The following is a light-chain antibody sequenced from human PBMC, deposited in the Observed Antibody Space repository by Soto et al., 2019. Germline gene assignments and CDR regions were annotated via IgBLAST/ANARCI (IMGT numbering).Light chain of an antibody. J-gene: IGKJ4*01. Sequence: DIQITQSPSTLSASVGDRVTITCRASESISSWLAWYQQKPGKAPKLLIYKASILESGVPSRFSGSGSGTEFTLTISSLQPDDFATYYCQEYNSYSLTFGGGTKVEIK. CDR1: ESISSW. V-gene: IGKV1-5*03. CDR3: QEYNSYSLT. CDR2: KAS.